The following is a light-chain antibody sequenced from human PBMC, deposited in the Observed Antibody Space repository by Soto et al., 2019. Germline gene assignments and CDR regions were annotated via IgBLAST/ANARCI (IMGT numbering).Light chain of an antibody. CDR3: QQRSNLVS. Sequence: EILLTQSPSTLALSAGERATLSCRASQSVLNYSGWSQQRPGQAPRLLIYDASNRAAGIPDRFSGSGSGTDFTLTISSLEPEDFAIYYCQQRSNLVSFGQGTRLDIK. J-gene: IGKJ5*01. CDR2: DAS. CDR1: QSVLNY. V-gene: IGKV3-11*01.